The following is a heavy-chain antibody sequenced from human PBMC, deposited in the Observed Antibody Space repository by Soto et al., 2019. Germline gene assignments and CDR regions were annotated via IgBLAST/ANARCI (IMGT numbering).Heavy chain of an antibody. CDR1: GGTDSSHG. Sequence: SVKVACRASGGTDSSHGTPWVRQAPGKGLEWMGVFIPIFVSAHYAPKFQGRITITADESTSTAYMELSGLTSEDTAIYYCARDVSSDTTGFRGYDLWGQGTQVTVSA. CDR2: FIPIFVSA. D-gene: IGHD3-10*01. V-gene: IGHV1-69*13. CDR3: ARDVSSDTTGFRGYDL. J-gene: IGHJ4*02.